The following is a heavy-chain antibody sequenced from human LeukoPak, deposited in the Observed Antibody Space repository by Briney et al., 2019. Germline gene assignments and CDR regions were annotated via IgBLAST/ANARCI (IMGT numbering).Heavy chain of an antibody. CDR1: GDSVSSKNGA. J-gene: IGHJ4*02. CDR3: ARDFGTTGWHTFDY. V-gene: IGHV6-1*01. Sequence: SQTLSPTCAVSGDSVSSKNGAWNWIRQSPSRGLEWLGRTYYRSKWYNDYAESMEGRMTISQDTSKNQYSLHLNSVTPDDTAVYYCARDFGTTGWHTFDYWGQGTLVTVSS. D-gene: IGHD6-19*01. CDR2: TYYRSKWYN.